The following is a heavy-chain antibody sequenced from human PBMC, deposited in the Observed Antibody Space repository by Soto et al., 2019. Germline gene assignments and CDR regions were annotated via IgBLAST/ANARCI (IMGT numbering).Heavy chain of an antibody. Sequence: GSLRPSCTTSGFTFNTYGMHWVRQAPGKGLEWVAIIWYDGSNKYYADSVKGRFTISRDNSKNTLYLQMNSLRAEDSALYYCSCAGCTGAYGSSWPYNYGVDVWGQGTTVTVSS. CDR3: SCAGCTGAYGSSWPYNYGVDV. D-gene: IGHD2-8*02. CDR2: IWYDGSNK. J-gene: IGHJ6*02. CDR1: GFTFNTYG. V-gene: IGHV3-33*08.